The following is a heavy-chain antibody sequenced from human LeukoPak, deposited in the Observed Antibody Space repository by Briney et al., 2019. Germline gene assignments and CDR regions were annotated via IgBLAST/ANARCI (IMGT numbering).Heavy chain of an antibody. D-gene: IGHD2-2*01. CDR3: AREVSQPYYFDS. Sequence: QPGGSLRLSCTASGFTFSSYWMHWVRQAPGKGLVWVSRISGDGSSTTYADSVKGRFTISRDNSKNTLYLQMNSLRAEDTALYYCAREVSQPYYFDSWGQGTLVTVSS. J-gene: IGHJ4*02. V-gene: IGHV3-74*01. CDR1: GFTFSSYW. CDR2: ISGDGSST.